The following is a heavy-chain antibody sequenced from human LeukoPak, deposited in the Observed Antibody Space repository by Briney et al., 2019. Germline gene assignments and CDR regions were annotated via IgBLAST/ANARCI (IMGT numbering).Heavy chain of an antibody. J-gene: IGHJ4*02. V-gene: IGHV4-39*01. CDR3: ARHAYYDFWSGYYTSDYFDY. CDR1: GGSISSSSYY. Sequence: PSETLSLTCTVSGGSISSSSYYWGWIRQPPGKGLEWIGSIYYSGITYYNPSLKSRVTISVDTSKNQFSLKLSSVTAADTAVYYCARHAYYDFWSGYYTSDYFDYWGQGTLVTVSS. D-gene: IGHD3-3*01. CDR2: IYYSGIT.